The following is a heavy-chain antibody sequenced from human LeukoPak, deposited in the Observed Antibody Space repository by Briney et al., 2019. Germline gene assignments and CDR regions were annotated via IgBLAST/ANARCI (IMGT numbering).Heavy chain of an antibody. CDR2: IYYSGST. CDR3: AKVYGGNGNDAFDI. Sequence: SETLSLTCTVSGGSISGSSYYWGWIRQPPGKDLEWIGSIYYSGSTYYNPSLKSRVTISVDTSKNQFSLKLSPVTAADTAVYYCAKVYGGNGNDAFDIWGQGTMVTVSS. J-gene: IGHJ3*02. CDR1: GGSISGSSYY. V-gene: IGHV4-39*01. D-gene: IGHD4-23*01.